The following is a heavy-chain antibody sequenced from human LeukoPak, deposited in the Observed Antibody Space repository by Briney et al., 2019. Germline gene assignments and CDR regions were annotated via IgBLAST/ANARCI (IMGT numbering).Heavy chain of an antibody. Sequence: SETLSLTCTVSGGSISSYYWSWIRQPPRKGLEWIGYIYYSGSTNYNTSLKSRVTISVDTSKNQFSLKLSSVTAADTAVYYCARDNEYSSSSLAFDIGGQGTMVTVSS. CDR1: GGSISSYY. V-gene: IGHV4-59*01. J-gene: IGHJ3*02. CDR2: IYYSGST. D-gene: IGHD6-6*01. CDR3: ARDNEYSSSSLAFDI.